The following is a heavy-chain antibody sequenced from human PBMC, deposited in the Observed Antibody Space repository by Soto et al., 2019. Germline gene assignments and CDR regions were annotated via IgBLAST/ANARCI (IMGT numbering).Heavy chain of an antibody. Sequence: QVQLQQWGSGLLKPSETLSLTCAVYGGSLSGYYWSWIRQSPGKGLEWIGQINHSGSANYHPSLKCRVTIFLHPSGSGLALELSSVPAWDSSVYYCARATSLYASGRYGGGYYYFDYWGQGTLVTVSS. V-gene: IGHV4-34*01. D-gene: IGHD3-10*01. CDR1: GGSLSGYY. CDR2: INHSGSA. CDR3: ARATSLYASGRYGGGYYYFDY. J-gene: IGHJ4*02.